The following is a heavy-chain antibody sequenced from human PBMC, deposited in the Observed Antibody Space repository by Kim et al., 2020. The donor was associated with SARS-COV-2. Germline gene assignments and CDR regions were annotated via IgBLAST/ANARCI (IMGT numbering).Heavy chain of an antibody. CDR2: IIPIFGIA. Sequence: ASVKVSCKASGDTFSSYAISWVRQAPGQGPEWMGCIIPIFGIATYAQKFRGRVTITADESVSTAYMELSSLRSEDTAVYYCGHQERGDGYNLYYFNYWGQGALVTVSS. CDR3: GHQERGDGYNLYYFNY. CDR1: GDTFSSYA. J-gene: IGHJ4*02. V-gene: IGHV1-69*13. D-gene: IGHD5-12*01.